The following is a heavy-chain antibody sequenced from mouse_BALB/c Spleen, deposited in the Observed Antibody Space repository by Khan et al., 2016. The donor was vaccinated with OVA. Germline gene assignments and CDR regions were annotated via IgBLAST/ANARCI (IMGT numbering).Heavy chain of an antibody. J-gene: IGHJ4*01. CDR2: ISSGGGYT. Sequence: EVQLVESGGDLVKPGGSLKVSCAASGFTFSSYGMSWVRQTPDKRLEWVATISSGGGYTYFPDSVKGRFTLSRDNAKNTLYLQMTRLKSEDTAMYYCARAYYGNDYYAMDYWGQGTSVTVSS. CDR1: GFTFSSYG. D-gene: IGHD2-9*01. CDR3: ARAYYGNDYYAMDY. V-gene: IGHV5-6*01.